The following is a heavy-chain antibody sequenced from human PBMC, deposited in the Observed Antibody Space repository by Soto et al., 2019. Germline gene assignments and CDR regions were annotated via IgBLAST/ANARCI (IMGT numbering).Heavy chain of an antibody. CDR2: INPNSGVT. V-gene: IGHV1-2*02. J-gene: IGHJ3*02. D-gene: IGHD2-8*01. CDR3: ASGVTEWGGTFDI. Sequence: ASVKVSCRASGYTFSDYYLNWVRQAPGQGLEWMGWINPNSGVTNYAQQFHGRVTMTRDASITTVYMEMSSLRSDDTAVYYCASGVTEWGGTFDIWGQGTRVTVSS. CDR1: GYTFSDYY.